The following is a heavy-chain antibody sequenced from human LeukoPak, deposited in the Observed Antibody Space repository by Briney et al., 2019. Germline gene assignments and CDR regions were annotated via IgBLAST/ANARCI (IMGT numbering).Heavy chain of an antibody. Sequence: GGSLRLSCAASGFTFSNYAMQWVRQAPGKGLEYVSAISSNGGNTYYANSVKGRFTISRDNSKNTLYLQMGGLRAGDMAVYYCARVSYYDSSERDNYFDYWGQGTLVTVSS. J-gene: IGHJ4*02. CDR1: GFTFSNYA. CDR3: ARVSYYDSSERDNYFDY. CDR2: ISSNGGNT. D-gene: IGHD3-22*01. V-gene: IGHV3-64*01.